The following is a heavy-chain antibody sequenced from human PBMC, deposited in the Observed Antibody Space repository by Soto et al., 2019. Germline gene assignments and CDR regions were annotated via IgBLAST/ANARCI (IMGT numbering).Heavy chain of an antibody. Sequence: ASVKVSGKASGYTFTSYGISCVRQAPVQWLEWMGWISAYNGNTNYAQKLQGRVTMTTDTSTSTAYMELRSLRSDDTAVYYCARDLFCDSSGYYYWSGDYWGQGTLVTVSS. D-gene: IGHD3-22*01. CDR1: GYTFTSYG. V-gene: IGHV1-18*01. J-gene: IGHJ4*02. CDR2: ISAYNGNT. CDR3: ARDLFCDSSGYYYWSGDY.